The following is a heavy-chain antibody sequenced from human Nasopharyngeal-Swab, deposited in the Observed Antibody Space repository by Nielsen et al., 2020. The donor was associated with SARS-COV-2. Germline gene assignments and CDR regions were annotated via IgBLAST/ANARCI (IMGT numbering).Heavy chain of an antibody. D-gene: IGHD3-22*01. Sequence: WIRQPPGKGLEWVSLISGDGTRTFYGDSVEGRFTISRDNSKSSLYLQMNSLRTEDTAFYYCAKDWGFSYDSSGYSHYYYYGMDVWGQGTTVTVSS. CDR2: ISGDGTRT. J-gene: IGHJ6*02. CDR3: AKDWGFSYDSSGYSHYYYYGMDV. V-gene: IGHV3-43*02.